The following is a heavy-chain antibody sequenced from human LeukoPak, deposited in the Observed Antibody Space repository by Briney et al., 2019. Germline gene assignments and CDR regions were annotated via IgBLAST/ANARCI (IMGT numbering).Heavy chain of an antibody. V-gene: IGHV1-8*01. J-gene: IGHJ6*02. CDR1: GYTFTSYD. Sequence: ASVKVSCKASGYTFTSYDINWVRQATGQGLEWMGWMNPNSGNTGYAQKFQGRVTMTRNTSISTAYMELSSLRSEDTAVYFCTINRGSGSYYNYYYYYGMDVWGQGTTVTVSS. CDR3: TINRGSGSYYNYYYYYGMDV. CDR2: MNPNSGNT. D-gene: IGHD3-10*01.